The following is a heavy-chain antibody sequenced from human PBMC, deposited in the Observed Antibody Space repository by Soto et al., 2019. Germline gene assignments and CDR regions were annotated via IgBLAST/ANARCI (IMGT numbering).Heavy chain of an antibody. CDR1: GFTFSGSA. D-gene: IGHD4-4*01. J-gene: IGHJ4*02. CDR2: IRSKANSYAT. V-gene: IGHV3-73*01. Sequence: PGGSLRLSCAASGFTFSGSAMHWVRQASGKGLEWVGRIRSKANSYATAYAASVKGRFTISRDDSKNTAYLQMNSLKTEDTAVYYCTRGGGGYSIFDYWGQGTLVAVSS. CDR3: TRGGGGYSIFDY.